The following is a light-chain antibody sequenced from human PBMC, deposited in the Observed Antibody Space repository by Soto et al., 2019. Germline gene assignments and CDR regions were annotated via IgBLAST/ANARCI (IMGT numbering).Light chain of an antibody. V-gene: IGKV3-11*01. Sequence: EIVLTQSPATLSLSPGERATLSCRASQTIDNYLHWYQQKPGQAPRLLIYDAFYRAAGVPARFSGVGSGTDFTLTISSLEPEDFAFYYCQQRKNWSLTFGGGTRVEI. J-gene: IGKJ4*01. CDR3: QQRKNWSLT. CDR2: DAF. CDR1: QTIDNY.